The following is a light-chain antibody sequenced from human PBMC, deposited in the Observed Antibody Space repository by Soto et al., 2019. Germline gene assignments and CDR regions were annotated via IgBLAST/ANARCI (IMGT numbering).Light chain of an antibody. J-gene: IGKJ4*01. CDR2: GAS. CDR3: QKYDNAPLT. Sequence: DIQMTQSPSSLSASVGDRVTITCRASQGISSYLAWYQQQPGRVPKLLIYGASTSQSGVPSRFSGSGSGTDFTLTISSLQPEDVATYYCQKYDNAPLTFGGGTKVEIK. V-gene: IGKV1-27*01. CDR1: QGISSY.